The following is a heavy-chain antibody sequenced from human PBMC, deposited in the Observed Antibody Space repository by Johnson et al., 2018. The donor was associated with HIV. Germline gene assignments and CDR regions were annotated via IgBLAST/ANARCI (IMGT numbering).Heavy chain of an antibody. CDR2: IYSGDRT. Sequence: VQLVESGGGLVQPGGSLRLSCAAFGFTVSSNYMSWVRQAPGKGLEWVSVIYSGDRTYSAVSVKGRFPISRDSSKNTLFLQMNSLRVEDTAIYYCAGRSRAWYEDAFYIWGQGTMVTVSS. V-gene: IGHV3-66*01. D-gene: IGHD6-19*01. CDR1: GFTVSSNY. J-gene: IGHJ3*02. CDR3: AGRSRAWYEDAFYI.